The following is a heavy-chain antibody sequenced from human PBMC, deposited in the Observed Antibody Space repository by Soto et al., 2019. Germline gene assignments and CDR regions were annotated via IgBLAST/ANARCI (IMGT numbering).Heavy chain of an antibody. D-gene: IGHD6-13*01. J-gene: IGHJ4*02. Sequence: DVQLVETGGGLIQPGGSLRLSCAASGFTVSGNFMSWVRQAPGKGLGWVSIIYTGETTYYAASVKGRFPISRDNSKKTLYLQLNSLRAEDSAVYYGASRFSSSWSALDYWGRGTLVTVSS. CDR1: GFTVSGNF. CDR2: IYTGETT. V-gene: IGHV3-53*02. CDR3: ASRFSSSWSALDY.